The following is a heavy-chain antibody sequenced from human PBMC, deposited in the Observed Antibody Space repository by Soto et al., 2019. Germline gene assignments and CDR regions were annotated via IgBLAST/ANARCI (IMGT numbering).Heavy chain of an antibody. D-gene: IGHD5-12*01. CDR1: GDSISSYY. CDR2: AYYGGNT. CDR3: AKHLSAWLRMEAFDV. V-gene: IGHV4-59*08. Sequence: QVQLQESGPGLVKPSETLSLTCTVSGDSISSYYWSWIRQPPGKGLEWIGYAYYGGNTNYNPSPKSRVTISVATCKRQFALKLNSVTGADTAVYYCAKHLSAWLRMEAFDVWGPGTMVTVSS. J-gene: IGHJ3*01.